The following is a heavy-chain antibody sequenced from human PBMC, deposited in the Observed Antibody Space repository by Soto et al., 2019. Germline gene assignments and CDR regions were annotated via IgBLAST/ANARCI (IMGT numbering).Heavy chain of an antibody. CDR2: IYYSGST. D-gene: IGHD3-10*01. V-gene: IGHV4-39*01. CDR1: Y. CDR3: ARHTTMVRGSDYYYYMDV. J-gene: IGHJ6*03. Sequence: YWGWIRQPPGKGLEWIGSIYYSGSTFYNPSLKSRVTISVDTSKNQFSLKLSSVTAADTAVYYCARHTTMVRGSDYYYYMDVWGKGTTVTVSS.